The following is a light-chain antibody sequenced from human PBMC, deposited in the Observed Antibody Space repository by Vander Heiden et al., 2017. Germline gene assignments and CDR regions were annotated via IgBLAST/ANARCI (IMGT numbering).Light chain of an antibody. CDR2: QIS. Sequence: QSALTQPPSASGSPGQPLTISCTGTSSDVGGYNYVSWYEQHPRKAPNPTIYQISQRPSGVPDRFAASKSATTALPTVSVLQAEDEAYFFCSSYASSNNGVFGAGTNLTGL. CDR3: SSYASSNNGV. J-gene: IGLJ3*02. V-gene: IGLV2-8*01. CDR1: SSDVGGYNY.